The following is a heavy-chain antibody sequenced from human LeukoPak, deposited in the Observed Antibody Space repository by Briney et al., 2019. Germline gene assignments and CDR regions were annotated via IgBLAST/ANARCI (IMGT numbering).Heavy chain of an antibody. CDR2: IYPGDSDT. J-gene: IGHJ4*02. D-gene: IGHD1-26*01. Sequence: GESLKISCKGSGYNFTRNWIGWVRQMPGMGLEWMGIIYPGDSDTRYSPSFQGQVTISADKSISTAYLQWRSLKASDTAMYYCARRRDLYSGSYYPFDYWGQGTLVTVSS. V-gene: IGHV5-51*01. CDR1: GYNFTRNW. CDR3: ARRRDLYSGSYYPFDY.